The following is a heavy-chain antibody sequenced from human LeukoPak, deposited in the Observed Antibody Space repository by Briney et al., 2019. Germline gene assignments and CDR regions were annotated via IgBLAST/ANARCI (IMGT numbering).Heavy chain of an antibody. Sequence: PGGSLRLSCAASGFTFSSYAMSWVRQAPGKGLEWVSSISYSGDSTYYADSVKGRFTISRDNAKNSLSLQMNSLRAEDTAVYYCARDRAFYYESSGYSHWGQGTLVTVSA. CDR1: GFTFSSYA. J-gene: IGHJ4*02. CDR2: ISYSGDST. D-gene: IGHD3-22*01. V-gene: IGHV3-23*01. CDR3: ARDRAFYYESSGYSH.